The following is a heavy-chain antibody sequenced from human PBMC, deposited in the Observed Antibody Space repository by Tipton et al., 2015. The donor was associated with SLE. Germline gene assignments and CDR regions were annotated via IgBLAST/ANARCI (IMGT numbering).Heavy chain of an antibody. J-gene: IGHJ1*01. CDR1: GFTLSNYW. Sequence: SLRLSCAASGFTLSNYWMHWVRQAPGKGLVWVSRMKRDESGTKYADSVKGRFTISRDNAKNTLYLQMNSLRVEDTAVYYCARDYSSGWSHWGQGTLVTVSS. CDR3: ARDYSSGWSH. D-gene: IGHD6-19*01. CDR2: MKRDESGT. V-gene: IGHV3-74*03.